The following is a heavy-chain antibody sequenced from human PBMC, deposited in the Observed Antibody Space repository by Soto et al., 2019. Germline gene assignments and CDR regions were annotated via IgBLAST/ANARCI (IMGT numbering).Heavy chain of an antibody. Sequence: ASVKVSCKASGYTFSTYALHWVRQAPGQGLEWMGWINGGNGHTRYSQKFKDRVTISRDTPASTAYMELSGLRSEDTAVYYCARGKGMEENYYYCGMHVWGQATRVSVSS. V-gene: IGHV1-3*01. CDR1: GYTFSTYA. J-gene: IGHJ6*02. CDR2: INGGNGHT. D-gene: IGHD1-1*01. CDR3: ARGKGMEENYYYCGMHV.